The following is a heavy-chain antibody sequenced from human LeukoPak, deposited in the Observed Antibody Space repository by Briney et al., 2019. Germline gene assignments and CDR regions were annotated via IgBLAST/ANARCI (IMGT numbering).Heavy chain of an antibody. V-gene: IGHV4-59*01. CDR2: IRFSGST. J-gene: IGHJ4*02. CDR1: DASISSFH. D-gene: IGHD6-25*01. CDR3: ARLAIAAADIFDY. Sequence: SETLSLTCTVSDASISSFHWTWIRQSPVKGLEWIGSIRFSGSTDYNPSLQSRVTIAVDTSKNQVSLRLNSVTAADTAVYYCARLAIAAADIFDYWDQGVLVTVSS.